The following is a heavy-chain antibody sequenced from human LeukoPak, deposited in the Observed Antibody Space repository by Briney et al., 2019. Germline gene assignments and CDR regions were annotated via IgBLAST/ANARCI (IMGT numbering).Heavy chain of an antibody. J-gene: IGHJ4*02. V-gene: IGHV3-74*03. CDR1: GFTFSSYW. D-gene: IGHD1-26*01. Sequence: GGSLRLSCAASGFTFSSYWMHWVRQAPGKGLVWVSRIDNDGASTVYADSVKGRFTISRDNAKNSLYLQMNSLRVEDTAVYYCARGGRGSYYLGDSWGQGTLVTVSS. CDR2: IDNDGAST. CDR3: ARGGRGSYYLGDS.